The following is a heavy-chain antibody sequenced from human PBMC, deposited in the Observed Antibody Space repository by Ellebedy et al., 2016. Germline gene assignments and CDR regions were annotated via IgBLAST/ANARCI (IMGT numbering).Heavy chain of an antibody. V-gene: IGHV1-3*01. D-gene: IGHD3-10*01. CDR3: ARGKGLQLWFIYYFDY. CDR2: IDGGSGKT. CDR1: GYTFTGYP. Sequence: ASVKVSXXASGYTFTGYPIHWVRQVPGQRFEWMGWIDGGSGKTKYSEKFQSRVTITRDTSASRVYLDLSSLRPEDTAVYYCARGKGLQLWFIYYFDYWGQGTQVTVSS. J-gene: IGHJ4*02.